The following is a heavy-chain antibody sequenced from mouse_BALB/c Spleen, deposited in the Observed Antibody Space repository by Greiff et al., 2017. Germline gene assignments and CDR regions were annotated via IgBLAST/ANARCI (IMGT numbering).Heavy chain of an antibody. CDR3: ARSPPLYYGSSYGGAMDY. V-gene: IGHV1-9*01. D-gene: IGHD1-1*01. Sequence: VKLQESGAELMKPGASVKISCKATGYTFSSYWIEWVKQRPGHGLEWIGEILPGSGSTNYNEKFKGKATFTADTSSNTAYMQLSSLTSEDSAVYYCARSPPLYYGSSYGGAMDYWGQGTSVTVSS. J-gene: IGHJ4*01. CDR1: GYTFSSYW. CDR2: ILPGSGST.